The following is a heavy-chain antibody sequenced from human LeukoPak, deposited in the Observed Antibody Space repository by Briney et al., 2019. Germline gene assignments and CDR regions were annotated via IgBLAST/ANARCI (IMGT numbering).Heavy chain of an antibody. Sequence: SETLSLTCTVSGGSISSGSYYWSWIRQPAGKGLEWIGRIYTSGSTNYNPSLKSRVTISVDTSKNQFSLKLSSVTAADTAVYYCARETRPIIAAAGLVWFDPWGQGTLVTVSS. J-gene: IGHJ5*02. V-gene: IGHV4-61*02. CDR2: IYTSGST. CDR1: GGSISSGSYY. D-gene: IGHD6-13*01. CDR3: ARETRPIIAAAGLVWFDP.